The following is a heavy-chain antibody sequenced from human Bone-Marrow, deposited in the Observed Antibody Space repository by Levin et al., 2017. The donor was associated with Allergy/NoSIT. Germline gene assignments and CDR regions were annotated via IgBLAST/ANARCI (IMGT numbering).Heavy chain of an antibody. Sequence: GGSLRLSCAASGFTFSSYAMSWVRQAPGKGLEWVSAISGSGGSTYYADSVKGRFTISRDNSKNTLYLQMNSLRAEDTAVYYCARVPESYSSSWTLYYYYGMDVWGQGTTVTVSS. CDR3: ARVPESYSSSWTLYYYYGMDV. J-gene: IGHJ6*02. CDR1: GFTFSSYA. D-gene: IGHD6-13*01. CDR2: ISGSGGST. V-gene: IGHV3-23*01.